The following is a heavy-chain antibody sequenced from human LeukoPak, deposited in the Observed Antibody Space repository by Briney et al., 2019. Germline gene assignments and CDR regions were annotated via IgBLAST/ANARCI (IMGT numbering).Heavy chain of an antibody. V-gene: IGHV3-9*01. CDR3: ARTHRLSITIFGVGFDP. Sequence: GKSLRLSCAASGFSFDEYAMHWVRQVPGKGREWVSGINWNSDIISYADSVMGRFTISRDNAKKSLFLQMNSLRAEDTALYFCARTHRLSITIFGVGFDPWGQGTLVTVSS. CDR1: GFSFDEYA. CDR2: INWNSDII. J-gene: IGHJ5*02. D-gene: IGHD3-3*01.